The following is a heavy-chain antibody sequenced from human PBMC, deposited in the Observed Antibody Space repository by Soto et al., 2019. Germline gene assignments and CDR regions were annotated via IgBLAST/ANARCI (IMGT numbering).Heavy chain of an antibody. D-gene: IGHD6-19*01. J-gene: IGHJ4*02. Sequence: PGGSLRLSCAASGFTFSSYWMHWVRQAPGKGLVWVSRINTDGTSTSYADSVRGRFTISRDNAKNSLYLQMTGLRADDTAVYYCARDLLSGANYYAHWGQGTLVTVSS. CDR3: ARDLLSGANYYAH. CDR1: GFTFSSYW. V-gene: IGHV3-74*01. CDR2: INTDGTST.